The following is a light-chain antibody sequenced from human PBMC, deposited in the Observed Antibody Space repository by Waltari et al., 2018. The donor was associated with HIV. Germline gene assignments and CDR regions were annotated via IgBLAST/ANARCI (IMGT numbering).Light chain of an antibody. CDR1: SSDVGAYNF. J-gene: IGLJ2*01. CDR3: TSYAGSNNLI. Sequence: QSALTQPPSASGSPGQSVTISCTGPSSDVGAYNFVPWYQQHPGQAPKLMIYEVTKRPSGVPDRFSGSKSGNTASLTVSGLQAEDEADYYCTSYAGSNNLIFGGGTKLTVL. V-gene: IGLV2-8*01. CDR2: EVT.